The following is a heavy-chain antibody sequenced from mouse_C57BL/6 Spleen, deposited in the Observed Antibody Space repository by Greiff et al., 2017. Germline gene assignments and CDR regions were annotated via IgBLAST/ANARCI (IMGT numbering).Heavy chain of an antibody. D-gene: IGHD2-10*02. CDR3: ARGPRNFWYFDV. J-gene: IGHJ1*03. V-gene: IGHV1-18*01. Sequence: EVQLQESGPELVKPGASVKIPCKASGYTFTDYNMDWVKQSHGKSLEWIGDINPNNGGTIYNQKFKGKATLTVDKSSSTAYMELRSLTSEDTAVYYCARGPRNFWYFDVWGTGTTVTVSS. CDR2: INPNNGGT. CDR1: GYTFTDYN.